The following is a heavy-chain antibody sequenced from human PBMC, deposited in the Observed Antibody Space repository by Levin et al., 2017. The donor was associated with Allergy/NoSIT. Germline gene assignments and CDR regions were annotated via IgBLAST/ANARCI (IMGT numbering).Heavy chain of an antibody. CDR3: ARDSQRSDPVGIVDYDFWSGYSPSDDYGMDV. CDR1: GFTFSSYG. V-gene: IGHV3-33*01. CDR2: IWYDGSNK. D-gene: IGHD3-3*01. Sequence: GGSLRLSCAASGFTFSSYGMHWVRQAPGKGLEWVAVIWYDGSNKYYADSVKGRFTISRDNSKNTLYLQMNSLRAEDTAVYYCARDSQRSDPVGIVDYDFWSGYSPSDDYGMDVWGQGTTVTVSS. J-gene: IGHJ6*02.